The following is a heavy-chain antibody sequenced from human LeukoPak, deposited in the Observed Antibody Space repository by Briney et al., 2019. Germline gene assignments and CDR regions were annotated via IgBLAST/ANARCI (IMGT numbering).Heavy chain of an antibody. Sequence: SETLSLTCTVSSGSISSYYWSWIRQPPGKGLEWIGYIYYSGSTNYNPSLKSRVTISVDTSKNQFSLKLSSVTAADTAVYYCASYYYDSSGFGYWGQGTLVTVSS. CDR2: IYYSGST. CDR1: SGSISSYY. V-gene: IGHV4-59*01. J-gene: IGHJ4*02. CDR3: ASYYYDSSGFGY. D-gene: IGHD3-22*01.